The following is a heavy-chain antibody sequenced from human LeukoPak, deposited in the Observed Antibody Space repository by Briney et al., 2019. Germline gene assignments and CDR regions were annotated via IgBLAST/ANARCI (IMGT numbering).Heavy chain of an antibody. J-gene: IGHJ4*02. D-gene: IGHD3-16*01. Sequence: GGSLRLSCAASGLSFTSVAMSWVRQAPARGPEWVSSLRGDGETFYADSVRGRFTLSRDDSRNTVYLQLNNLRVEDTAIYYCARASWVSSADAVRWGQGTQVTVSS. CDR2: LRGDGET. V-gene: IGHV3-23*01. CDR3: ARASWVSSADAVR. CDR1: GLSFTSVA.